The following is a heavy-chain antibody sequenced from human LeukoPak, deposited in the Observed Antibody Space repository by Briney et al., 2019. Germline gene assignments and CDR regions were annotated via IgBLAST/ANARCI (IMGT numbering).Heavy chain of an antibody. CDR1: GFTVSSNY. V-gene: IGHV3-30*03. CDR2: ISYDGSNK. CDR3: ARWIQLLSAFDY. J-gene: IGHJ4*02. Sequence: GGSLRLSCAASGFTVSSNYMSWVRQAPGKGLEWVAVISYDGSNKYYADSVKGRFTISRDNSKNTLYLQMNSLRAEDTAVYYCARWIQLLSAFDYWGQGTLVTVSS. D-gene: IGHD5-18*01.